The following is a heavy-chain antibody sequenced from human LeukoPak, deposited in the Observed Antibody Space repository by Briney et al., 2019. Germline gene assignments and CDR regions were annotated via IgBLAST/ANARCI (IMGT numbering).Heavy chain of an antibody. CDR3: AKGTSPLYYYYGMDV. CDR2: ISGSGGST. V-gene: IGHV3-23*01. J-gene: IGHJ6*02. CDR1: GFTFSNYA. D-gene: IGHD2-2*01. Sequence: PGGSLRLSCAASGFTFSNYAMSWVRQAPGKGLEWVSTISGSGGSTYYADSVKGRFTISRDNSKNTLYLQLNSLRAEDTAVYYCAKGTSPLYYYYGMDVWGQGTTVTVSS.